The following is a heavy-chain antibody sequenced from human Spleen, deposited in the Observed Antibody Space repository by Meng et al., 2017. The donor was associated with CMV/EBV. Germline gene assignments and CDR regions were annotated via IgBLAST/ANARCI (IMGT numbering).Heavy chain of an antibody. D-gene: IGHD5-18*01. V-gene: IGHV1-18*01. CDR1: GYTFSSYG. Sequence: ASVKVSCKASGYTFSSYGVSWVRQAPGQGLEWMGWISAYNGNTNYAQKFQDRVTMTRDTSTSTASMELRSLRFDDTAVYYCARVRLIRVDTALSEGTHWGQGTLVTVSS. J-gene: IGHJ4*02. CDR3: ARVRLIRVDTALSEGTH. CDR2: ISAYNGNT.